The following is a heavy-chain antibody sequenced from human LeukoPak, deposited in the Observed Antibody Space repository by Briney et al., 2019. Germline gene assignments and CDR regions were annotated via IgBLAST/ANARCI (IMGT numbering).Heavy chain of an antibody. V-gene: IGHV1-2*02. CDR3: ARDDEGYYDSSGYHY. CDR2: INPNSGGT. J-gene: IGHJ4*02. CDR1: GYTFTGYY. D-gene: IGHD3-22*01. Sequence: ASVKVSCKASGYTFTGYYMHWVRQAPGQGLEWMGWINPNSGGTNYAQKFQGRVTKTRDTSISTAYMELSRLRSDDTAVYYCARDDEGYYDSSGYHYWGQGTLVTVSS.